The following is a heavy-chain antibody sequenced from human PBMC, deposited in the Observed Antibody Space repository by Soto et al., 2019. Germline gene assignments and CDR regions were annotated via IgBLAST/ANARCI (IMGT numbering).Heavy chain of an antibody. V-gene: IGHV3-7*03. CDR3: ARVRYGGNSYYFDY. CDR1: GFTFRRYW. D-gene: IGHD4-17*01. J-gene: IGHJ4*02. CDR2: IKQDGSEK. Sequence: GGSLRLGCAASGFTFRRYWMSWVRQDPGRGLEWVANIKQDGSEKYYVASVKGRFTMSKDNVKNSLYLQMNSLRAEDTALYYCARVRYGGNSYYFDYWGQGTQVTVYS.